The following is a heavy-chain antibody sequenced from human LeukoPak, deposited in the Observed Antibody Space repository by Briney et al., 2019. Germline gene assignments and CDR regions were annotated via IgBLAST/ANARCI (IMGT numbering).Heavy chain of an antibody. CDR2: INHSGSI. J-gene: IGHJ2*01. V-gene: IGHV4-34*01. Sequence: SETLSLTCAVYGGSFSDYYWSWIRQPPGKGLEWIGEINHSGSIKYNPSHKSRVSISVDTSKNQFSLKLSSVTAADTAVYYCARGVGSHWYFDLWGRGTPVILSS. D-gene: IGHD2-15*01. CDR1: GGSFSDYY. CDR3: ARGVGSHWYFDL.